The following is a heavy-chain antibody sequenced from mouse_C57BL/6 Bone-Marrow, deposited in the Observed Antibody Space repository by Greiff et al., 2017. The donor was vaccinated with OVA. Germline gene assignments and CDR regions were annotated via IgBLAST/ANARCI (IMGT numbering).Heavy chain of an antibody. V-gene: IGHV5-16*01. CDR1: GFTFSDYY. CDR2: INYDGGST. J-gene: IGHJ2*01. CDR3: ARDLHGYYCDY. Sequence: EVKLVESEGGLVQPGSSMKLSCTASGFTFSDYYMAWVRQVPEKGLEWVANINYDGGSTYYLDSLKSRFIISRDNAKHILYLQMSSLKSEDTATYYCARDLHGYYCDYWGQGTTLTVSS.